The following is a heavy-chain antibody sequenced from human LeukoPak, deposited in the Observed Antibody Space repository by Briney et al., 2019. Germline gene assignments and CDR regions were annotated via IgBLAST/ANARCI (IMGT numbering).Heavy chain of an antibody. V-gene: IGHV1-69*05. CDR1: GGTFSSYA. Sequence: SVKVSCKASGGTFSSYAISWVRQAPGQGLEWMGGIIPIFGTANYAQKFQGRVTITTDESTSTAYMELSSLRSEDTAVYYCARTGSAGDWFDPWGQGTLVTVS. D-gene: IGHD6-6*01. J-gene: IGHJ5*02. CDR3: ARTGSAGDWFDP. CDR2: IIPIFGTA.